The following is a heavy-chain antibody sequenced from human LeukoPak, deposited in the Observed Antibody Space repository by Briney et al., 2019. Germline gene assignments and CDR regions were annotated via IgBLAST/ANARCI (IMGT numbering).Heavy chain of an antibody. J-gene: IGHJ4*02. Sequence: KASETLSLTCTVSGGSISSYYWSWIRQPPGKGLEWIGYIYYSGSTNYNPSLKSRVTISVDTSKNQFSLKLSSVTAADTAVYYCARHISRWPPGDFDYWGQGTLVTVSS. CDR2: IYYSGST. CDR1: GGSISSYY. V-gene: IGHV4-59*08. D-gene: IGHD5-24*01. CDR3: ARHISRWPPGDFDY.